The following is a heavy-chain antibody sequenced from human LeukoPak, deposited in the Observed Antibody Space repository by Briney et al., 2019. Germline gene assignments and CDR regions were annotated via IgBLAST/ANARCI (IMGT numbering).Heavy chain of an antibody. Sequence: GGSLRLSCAASGFTFSSYWMSWVRQAPGKGLEWVANIKQDGSEKYYVDSVKGRFTISRDNSKNTLYLQMNSLRAEDTAVYYCAKDLEYYDILTGYSNNPYYFDYWGQGTLVTVSS. CDR3: AKDLEYYDILTGYSNNPYYFDY. V-gene: IGHV3-7*03. CDR2: IKQDGSEK. D-gene: IGHD3-9*01. J-gene: IGHJ4*02. CDR1: GFTFSSYW.